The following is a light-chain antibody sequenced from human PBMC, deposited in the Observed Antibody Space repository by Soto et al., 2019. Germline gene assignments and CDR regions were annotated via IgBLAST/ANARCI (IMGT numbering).Light chain of an antibody. CDR2: DVS. V-gene: IGLV2-23*02. J-gene: IGLJ1*01. CDR3: CSYEGSSIFV. CDR1: SDDVGGYNL. Sequence: QSGLTQLASVSGSRGQAITISCTGTSDDVGGYNLVSRFQELPGKAPKLMIHDVSKRPSGVSNRFSGSKSGNTASLTISGLQAEDEADYYCCSYEGSSIFVFGTGPKVTVL.